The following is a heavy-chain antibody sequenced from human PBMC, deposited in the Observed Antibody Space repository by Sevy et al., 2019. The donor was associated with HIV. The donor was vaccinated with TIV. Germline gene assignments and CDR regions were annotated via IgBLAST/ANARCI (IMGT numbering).Heavy chain of an antibody. D-gene: IGHD6-13*01. J-gene: IGHJ4*02. Sequence: GGSLRLSCAASGFTFSSYAMSWVRQAPGKGLEWVSAISGSGGSTYYADSVKGRFAISSDNFKNPLYLQMNSLRAEDTAVYYCAKDYSSSWNELDYWGQGTLVTVSS. CDR3: AKDYSSSWNELDY. CDR2: ISGSGGST. V-gene: IGHV3-23*01. CDR1: GFTFSSYA.